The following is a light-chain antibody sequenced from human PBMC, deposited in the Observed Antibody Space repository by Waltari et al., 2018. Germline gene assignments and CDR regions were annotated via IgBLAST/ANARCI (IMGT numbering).Light chain of an antibody. Sequence: SYVLTQPPSVSVAPGKTARITCGGNNIGSKSVHWYQQKPGQAPVLVIYYDSDRPSGVPERCSGSNSGNTATLSISRVEAGDEADYYCQVWDSSSDHPGVFGGGTELTVL. CDR1: NIGSKS. V-gene: IGLV3-21*04. CDR3: QVWDSSSDHPGV. J-gene: IGLJ3*02. CDR2: YDS.